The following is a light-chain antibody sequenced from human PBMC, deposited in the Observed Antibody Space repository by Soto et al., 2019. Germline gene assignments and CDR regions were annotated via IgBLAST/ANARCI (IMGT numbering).Light chain of an antibody. CDR2: GAS. J-gene: IGKJ1*01. V-gene: IGKV3-20*01. CDR3: QQYYSSPRT. CDR1: QTVSSTY. Sequence: EIVLTQSPGSLSLSPGDRATLSCTASQTVSSTYLAWYQQKPGQSPSLLVSGASNRATDIPDRFSGSGSGTDFSLTISRLEPEDFAVYYCQQYYSSPRTFGQGTKVEIK.